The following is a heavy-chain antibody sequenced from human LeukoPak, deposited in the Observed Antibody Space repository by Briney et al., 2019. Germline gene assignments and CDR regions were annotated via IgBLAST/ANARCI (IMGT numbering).Heavy chain of an antibody. CDR1: GGTFNNSA. J-gene: IGHJ4*02. V-gene: IGHV1-69*05. CDR2: IMPLFGTA. D-gene: IGHD2-21*01. CDR3: TKDGGYCGGDCYLGPCDY. Sequence: GASVKVSCKTSGGTFNNSAISWVRQAPGQGLEWLGGIMPLFGTAGYAQKFQGRVTITKDESTRTVYLELTSLTSDDTAVYYCTKDGGYCGGDCYLGPCDYWGQGTLVTVSS.